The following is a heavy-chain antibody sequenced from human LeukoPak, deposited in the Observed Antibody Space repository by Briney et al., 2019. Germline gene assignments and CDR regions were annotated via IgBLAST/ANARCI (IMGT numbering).Heavy chain of an antibody. J-gene: IGHJ4*02. CDR2: INPNRGGT. V-gene: IGHV1-2*02. CDR3: ARDTRTTNALDY. D-gene: IGHD2-8*01. Sequence: ASVRVSCNASGYTFTGYDMHWGREAPGQGRGWRGWINPNRGGTNYAQKFQGRVTMTRDTPISTAYMELSRLRSDDTAVYYCARDTRTTNALDYWGQGTLVTVSS. CDR1: GYTFTGYD.